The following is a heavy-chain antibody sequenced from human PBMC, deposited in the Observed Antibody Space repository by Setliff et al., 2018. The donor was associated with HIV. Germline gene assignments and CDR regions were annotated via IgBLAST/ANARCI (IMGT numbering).Heavy chain of an antibody. CDR2: IIPILGIA. CDR3: ARYKADSSGYYYSHYYYMDV. CDR1: GGTFSSYA. Sequence: SVKVSCKASGGTFSSYAISWVRQAPGQGLEWMGGIIPILGIANYAQKFQGRVTITADKSTSTAHMELSSLRSEDTAVYYCARYKADSSGYYYSHYYYMDVWGKGTTVTVS. J-gene: IGHJ6*03. V-gene: IGHV1-69*10. D-gene: IGHD3-22*01.